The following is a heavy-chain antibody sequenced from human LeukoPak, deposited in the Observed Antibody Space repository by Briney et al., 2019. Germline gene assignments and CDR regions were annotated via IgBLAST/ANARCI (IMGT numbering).Heavy chain of an antibody. CDR1: GFTFSSYA. CDR3: ARDGFPNIVVVPAALDY. J-gene: IGHJ4*02. CDR2: ISYDGSNK. D-gene: IGHD2-2*01. Sequence: GGSLRLSCAASGFTFSSYAMHWVRQAPGKGLEWVAVISYDGSNKYYADSVKGRFTISGDNSKNTLYLQMNSLRAEDTAVYYCARDGFPNIVVVPAALDYWGQGTLVTVSS. V-gene: IGHV3-30*01.